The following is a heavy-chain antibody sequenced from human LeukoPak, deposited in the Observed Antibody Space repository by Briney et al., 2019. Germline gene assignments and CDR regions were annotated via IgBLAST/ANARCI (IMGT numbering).Heavy chain of an antibody. Sequence: SETLSLTCAVYGGSFSGYYWSWIRQPPGKGLEWIGEINHSGSTNYNPSLKSRVTISVDTSKNQFSLKLSSVTAADTAVYYCARGPGYTAMDYWGQGTLVTVSS. J-gene: IGHJ4*02. CDR1: GGSFSGYY. CDR3: ARGPGYTAMDY. V-gene: IGHV4-34*01. CDR2: INHSGST. D-gene: IGHD5-18*01.